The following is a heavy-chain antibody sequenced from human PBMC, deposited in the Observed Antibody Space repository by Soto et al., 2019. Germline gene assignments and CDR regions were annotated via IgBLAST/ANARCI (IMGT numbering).Heavy chain of an antibody. J-gene: IGHJ6*02. V-gene: IGHV3-30-3*01. CDR3: ARDAGEQLLLPIPYYYGMDV. D-gene: IGHD2-15*01. CDR1: GFTFSSYA. Sequence: GGSLRLSCATSGFTFSSYAMHWVRQAPGKGLEWVAVISYDGSNKYYADSVKGRFTISRDNSKNTLYLQMNSLRAEDTAVYYCARDAGEQLLLPIPYYYGMDVWGQGTTVTVSS. CDR2: ISYDGSNK.